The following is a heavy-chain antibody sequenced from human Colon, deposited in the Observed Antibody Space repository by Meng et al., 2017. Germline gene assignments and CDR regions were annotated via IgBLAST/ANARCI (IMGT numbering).Heavy chain of an antibody. CDR1: GFVFSNYD. CDR3: ARPRDTTIPYIGMDV. J-gene: IGHJ6*02. Sequence: GSLRLSCAGSGFVFSNYDMYWDRQAPGKGLEFVAGINSNGDSTEYADSVKGRFTISRDNAKSTMFLQMGTLKPEDMAVYYCARPRDTTIPYIGMDVWGQGTTVTVSS. D-gene: IGHD5-18*01. CDR2: INSNGDST. V-gene: IGHV3-64*02.